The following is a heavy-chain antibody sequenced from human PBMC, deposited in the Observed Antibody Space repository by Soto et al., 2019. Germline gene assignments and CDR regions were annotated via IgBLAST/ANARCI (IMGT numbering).Heavy chain of an antibody. J-gene: IGHJ4*02. CDR3: ARGGYGDY. CDR1: GYTFTSYG. D-gene: IGHD1-1*01. CDR2: ISAHKVNT. V-gene: IGHV1-18*01. Sequence: QVHLVQSGAEVRKPGASVKVSCKGSGYTFTSYGIAWVRQAPGQGLERMGWISAHKVNTNYAQKVQGRVTVTRDTSTSTAYMELRNLRSDDTAVYYCARGGYGDYWGQGALVTVSS.